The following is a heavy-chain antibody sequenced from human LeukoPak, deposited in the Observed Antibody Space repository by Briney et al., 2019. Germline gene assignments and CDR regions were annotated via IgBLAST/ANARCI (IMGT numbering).Heavy chain of an antibody. Sequence: GGSLRLSCAASGFTFSGSAMHWVRQASGKGLEWVGRIRSKANSYATAYAASVKGRFTISRDDSKNTAYLQMNSLKTEDTAVYYCTRPALPSGSCSRLDYYYYGMDVWGQGTTVTVSS. D-gene: IGHD1-26*01. V-gene: IGHV3-73*01. CDR2: IRSKANSYAT. CDR3: TRPALPSGSCSRLDYYYYGMDV. CDR1: GFTFSGSA. J-gene: IGHJ6*02.